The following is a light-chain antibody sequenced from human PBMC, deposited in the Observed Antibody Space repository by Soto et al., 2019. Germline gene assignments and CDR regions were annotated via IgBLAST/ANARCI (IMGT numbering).Light chain of an antibody. CDR3: CSYAGAFIYV. CDR2: EVS. V-gene: IGLV2-8*01. CDR1: SSDIGVYNY. Sequence: QSALTQPPSASGSPGQSVTISCTGTSSDIGVYNYVSWYQQHPGKAPKLMLYEVSKRPSGVPDRFSGSKFGNTASLTISGLQAEDEADYYCCSYAGAFIYVFGSGTKVTVL. J-gene: IGLJ1*01.